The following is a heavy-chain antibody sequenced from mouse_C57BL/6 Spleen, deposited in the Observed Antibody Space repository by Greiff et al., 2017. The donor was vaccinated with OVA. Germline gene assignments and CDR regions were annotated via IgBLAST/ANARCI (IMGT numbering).Heavy chain of an antibody. CDR3: ARPYYGSRDWFAY. J-gene: IGHJ3*01. Sequence: QVQLKQPGAELVMPGASVKLSCKASGYTFTSYWMHWVKQRPGQGLEWIGEIDPSDSYTNYNQKFKGKSTLTVDKSSSTAYMQLSSLTSEDSAVYYCARPYYGSRDWFAYWGQGTLVTVSA. D-gene: IGHD1-1*01. V-gene: IGHV1-69*01. CDR2: IDPSDSYT. CDR1: GYTFTSYW.